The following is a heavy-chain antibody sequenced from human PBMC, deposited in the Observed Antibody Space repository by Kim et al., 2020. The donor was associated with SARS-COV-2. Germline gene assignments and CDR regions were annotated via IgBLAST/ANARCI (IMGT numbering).Heavy chain of an antibody. CDR2: INAGNGNT. Sequence: ASVKVSCKASGYTFTSYAMHWVRQAPGQRLEWMGWINAGNGNTKYSQKFQGRVTITRDTSASTAYMELSSLRSEDTAVYYCARGGIVVVPAAMSPEDYYYGMDVWGQGTTVTVSS. J-gene: IGHJ6*02. CDR1: GYTFTSYA. D-gene: IGHD2-2*01. CDR3: ARGGIVVVPAAMSPEDYYYGMDV. V-gene: IGHV1-3*01.